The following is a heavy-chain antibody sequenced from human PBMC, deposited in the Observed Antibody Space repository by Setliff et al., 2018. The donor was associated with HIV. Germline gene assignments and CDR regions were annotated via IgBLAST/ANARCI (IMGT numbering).Heavy chain of an antibody. CDR3: ARASPDCSGGSCYPLTPYYYMDV. D-gene: IGHD2-15*01. CDR1: GYTFTSYY. V-gene: IGHV1-46*03. J-gene: IGHJ6*03. CDR2: INPSGGST. Sequence: ASVKVSCKASGYTFTSYYMHWVRQAPGQGLEWMGIINPSGGSTSYAQKFQGRVTMTRDTSTSTVYMELSSLRSEDTAVYCCARASPDCSGGSCYPLTPYYYMDVWGKGTTVTVSS.